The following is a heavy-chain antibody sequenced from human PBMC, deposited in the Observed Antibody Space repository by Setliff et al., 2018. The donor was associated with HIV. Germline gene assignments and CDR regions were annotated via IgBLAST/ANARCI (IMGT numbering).Heavy chain of an antibody. D-gene: IGHD3-10*01. CDR2: ASGSDFST. CDR3: ARVGNYYGNAFDI. V-gene: IGHV3-23*01. Sequence: PGGSLRLSCKASGFTFSSYAMSWVRQAPGKGLEWISVASGSDFSTHYADSVKGRFTISRDDSKNMLFLQMNSLRAEDTAVYYCARVGNYYGNAFDIWGQGTMVTVSS. J-gene: IGHJ3*02. CDR1: GFTFSSYA.